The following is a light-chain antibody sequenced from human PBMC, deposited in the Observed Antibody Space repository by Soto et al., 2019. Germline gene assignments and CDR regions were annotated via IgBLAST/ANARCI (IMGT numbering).Light chain of an antibody. Sequence: AIQITQSPSSLSASVGDRVTIICRASQGIRNDLGWYQRKPGKAPKVLIYAASSLQSGVPSRFSGRGSGTDFTLTISSLQPEDFATYYCLQDYDYPRTFGQGTKVDIK. J-gene: IGKJ1*01. V-gene: IGKV1-6*01. CDR1: QGIRND. CDR3: LQDYDYPRT. CDR2: AAS.